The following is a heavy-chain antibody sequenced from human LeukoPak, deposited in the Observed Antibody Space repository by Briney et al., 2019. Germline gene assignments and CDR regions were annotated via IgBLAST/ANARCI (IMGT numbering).Heavy chain of an antibody. CDR2: IYYSGST. Sequence: SETLSLTCTVSGGSISSYYWSWIRQPPGKGLEWIGYIYYSGSTNYNPSLKSRVTISVDTSKNQFSLKLSSVTAADMAVYDCASYCSGGSCYQTTFDYWGQGTLVTVSS. D-gene: IGHD2-15*01. V-gene: IGHV4-59*01. CDR3: ASYCSGGSCYQTTFDY. CDR1: GGSISSYY. J-gene: IGHJ4*01.